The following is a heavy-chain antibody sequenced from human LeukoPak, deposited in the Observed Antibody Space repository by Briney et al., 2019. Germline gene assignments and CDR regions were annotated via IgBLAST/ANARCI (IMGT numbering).Heavy chain of an antibody. Sequence: SETLSLTCTVSGGSISSYYWSWIRQPPGKGLEWIGYIYYSGSTNYNPSLKSRVTISVDTSKNQFSLKLSSVTAADTAVYYCARDKIAAAATFDLWGRGTLVTVSS. D-gene: IGHD6-13*01. V-gene: IGHV4-59*01. CDR3: ARDKIAAAATFDL. CDR1: GGSISSYY. CDR2: IYYSGST. J-gene: IGHJ2*01.